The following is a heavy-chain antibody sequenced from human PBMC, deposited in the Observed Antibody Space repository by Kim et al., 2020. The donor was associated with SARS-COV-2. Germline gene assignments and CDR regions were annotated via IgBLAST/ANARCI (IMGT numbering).Heavy chain of an antibody. CDR3: ARAPNRIAVAGTGRFDY. D-gene: IGHD6-19*01. CDR2: INHSGST. V-gene: IGHV4-34*01. Sequence: SETLSLTCAVYGGSFSGYYWSWIRQPPGKGLEWIGEINHSGSTNYNPSLKSRVTISVDTSKNQFSLKLSSVTAADTAVYYCARAPNRIAVAGTGRFDYWGQGTLVTVSS. J-gene: IGHJ4*02. CDR1: GGSFSGYY.